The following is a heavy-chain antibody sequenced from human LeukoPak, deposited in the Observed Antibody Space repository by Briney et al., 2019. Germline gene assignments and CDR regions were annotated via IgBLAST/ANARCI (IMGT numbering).Heavy chain of an antibody. D-gene: IGHD2-15*01. CDR1: GYTFTGYY. J-gene: IGHJ4*02. V-gene: IGHV1-2*02. CDR3: ARFLGYCSGGSCYFDY. CDR2: INPNSGGT. Sequence: ASVKVSCKASGYTFTGYYMHWVRPAPGQGLEWMGWINPNSGGTKDAQKFQGRVTMTRDTSISTAYMELSSLKSDDTAVYYCARFLGYCSGGSCYFDYWGERTLVTVSS.